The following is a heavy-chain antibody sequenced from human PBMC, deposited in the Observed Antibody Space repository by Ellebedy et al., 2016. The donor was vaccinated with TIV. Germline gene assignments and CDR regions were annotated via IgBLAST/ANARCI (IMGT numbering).Heavy chain of an antibody. Sequence: GESLKISCAASGFTFSTYWMHWVRQAPGKGLMWVSRINTDGSSTGYADSVKGRFTISRDNAENTLYLQMNSLRAEDTAVYYCAKTASKGRGWRTPIDYWGQGTLVTVSS. CDR3: AKTASKGRGWRTPIDY. CDR1: GFTFSTYW. CDR2: INTDGSST. J-gene: IGHJ4*02. D-gene: IGHD6-19*01. V-gene: IGHV3-74*01.